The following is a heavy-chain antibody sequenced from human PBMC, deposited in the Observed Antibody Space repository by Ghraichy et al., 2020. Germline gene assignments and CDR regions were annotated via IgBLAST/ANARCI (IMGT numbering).Heavy chain of an antibody. CDR2: INPNSGGT. J-gene: IGHJ5*02. D-gene: IGHD6-19*01. CDR3: ASRSSGWGANWFNP. Sequence: ASVKVSCKASGYTFTGYYMHWVRQAPGQGLEWMGWINPNSGGTNYAQKFQGRVTMTRDTSISTAYMELSRLRSDDTAVYYCASRSSGWGANWFNPWGQGTLVTVSS. V-gene: IGHV1-2*02. CDR1: GYTFTGYY.